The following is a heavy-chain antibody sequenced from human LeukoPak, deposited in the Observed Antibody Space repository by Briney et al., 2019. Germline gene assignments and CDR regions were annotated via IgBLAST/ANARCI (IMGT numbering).Heavy chain of an antibody. D-gene: IGHD1-1*01. CDR2: ISYDGSNK. J-gene: IGHJ4*02. V-gene: IGHV3-30*03. Sequence: GGSLRLSCAASGFTVSNNYMSWVRQAPGKGLEWVAVISYDGSNKFYADSVRGRFTISRDNSKNSLYLQMNSLRAEDTAVYFCARDRGWNDGLLYWGQGTLVTVSS. CDR3: ARDRGWNDGLLY. CDR1: GFTVSNNY.